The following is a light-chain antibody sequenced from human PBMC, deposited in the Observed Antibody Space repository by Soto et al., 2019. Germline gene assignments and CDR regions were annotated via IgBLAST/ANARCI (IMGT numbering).Light chain of an antibody. CDR3: QQRRNWPIT. CDR1: QSVSSY. J-gene: IGKJ5*01. CDR2: DAS. V-gene: IGKV3-11*01. Sequence: EIVLAQSPATLSLSPGERATLACRASQSVSSYLAWYQQKPGQAPRLLIYDASNRATGIPARFSGSGSGTDFTLTTGSLEPEDFAVYYCQQRRNWPITFGQGTRLEIK.